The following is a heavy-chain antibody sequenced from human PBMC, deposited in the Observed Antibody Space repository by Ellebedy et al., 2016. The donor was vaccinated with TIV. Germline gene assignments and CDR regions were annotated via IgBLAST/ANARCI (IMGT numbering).Heavy chain of an antibody. V-gene: IGHV3-21*03. CDR1: GFAFSTYS. CDR2: ISGNTKYI. CDR3: ARPGGESRDRKGS. J-gene: IGHJ5*01. D-gene: IGHD3-10*01. Sequence: PGGSLRPSCEASGFAFSTYSMNCVRQAPGKRLEWVSSISGNTKYIYYADSVKGRFTISRDNARNSLYLEMKSLRAEDTGVYYCARPGGESRDRKGSWGHGTMVTVSS.